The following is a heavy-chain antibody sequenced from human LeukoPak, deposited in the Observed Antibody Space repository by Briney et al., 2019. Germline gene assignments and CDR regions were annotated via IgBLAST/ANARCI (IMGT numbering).Heavy chain of an antibody. Sequence: GRSLRLSCAASGFTFSDYGMHWVRQAPGKGLEWVALISYDGGNKFYADSVRDRFTISGDNSKNTLFLQMNSLRIEDTAVYYCAKVFEVRGARRPKDYWGQGTLVIVSS. CDR2: ISYDGGNK. J-gene: IGHJ4*02. CDR1: GFTFSDYG. V-gene: IGHV3-30*18. D-gene: IGHD3-10*01. CDR3: AKVFEVRGARRPKDY.